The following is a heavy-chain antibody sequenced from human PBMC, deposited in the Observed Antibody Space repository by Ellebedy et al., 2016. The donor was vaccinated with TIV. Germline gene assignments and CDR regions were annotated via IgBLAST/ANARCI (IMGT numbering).Heavy chain of an antibody. CDR2: INPNRGGT. CDR3: AGGYSYGYMDLDY. D-gene: IGHD5-18*01. CDR1: AYTFTAYY. J-gene: IGHJ4*02. V-gene: IGHV1-2*02. Sequence: AASVKVSCKASAYTFTAYYMHWVRHAPGQGLEWMGWINPNRGGTNYAQKFQGRVTMTRDTSISTAYMGLSRQRSYDTAVYYCAGGYSYGYMDLDYWGQGTLVTASS.